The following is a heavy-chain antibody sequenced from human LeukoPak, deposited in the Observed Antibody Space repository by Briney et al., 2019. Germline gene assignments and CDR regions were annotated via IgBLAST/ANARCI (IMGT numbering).Heavy chain of an antibody. J-gene: IGHJ4*02. CDR2: ISYDGSNK. D-gene: IGHD6-19*01. Sequence: GGSLRLSCAASGFTFSSYPMHWVRQAPGKGLEWVTLISYDGSNKYYADSVKGRFTISRDNSKNTLYLQMNSLRAEDTAVYFCATRITESGEIEYWGQGTLVTVSS. V-gene: IGHV3-30-3*01. CDR1: GFTFSSYP. CDR3: ATRITESGEIEY.